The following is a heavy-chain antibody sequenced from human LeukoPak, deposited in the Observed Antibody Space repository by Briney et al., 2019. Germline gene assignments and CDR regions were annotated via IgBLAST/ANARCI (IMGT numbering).Heavy chain of an antibody. V-gene: IGHV3-23*01. CDR1: GFTFSGYA. CDR3: AKAGAEDGYHIYFEH. J-gene: IGHJ1*01. D-gene: IGHD5-24*01. Sequence: GRSLRLSCAPSGFTFSGYAMSWVRQAPGKRLEWVSLISGSGGGTYYADSVKGRFTIFRDNSKSTLYRRMNSLTAQDTAVYYCAKAGAEDGYHIYFEHRGHLTPVTVSS. CDR2: ISGSGGGT.